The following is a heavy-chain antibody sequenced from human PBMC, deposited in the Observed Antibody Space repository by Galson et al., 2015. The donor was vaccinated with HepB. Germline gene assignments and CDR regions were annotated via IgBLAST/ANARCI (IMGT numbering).Heavy chain of an antibody. D-gene: IGHD3-22*01. CDR3: AKVDYYDSSGTWDY. CDR2: ISGSGGST. CDR1: GFTFSSYA. V-gene: IGHV3-23*01. J-gene: IGHJ4*02. Sequence: SLRLSCAASGFTFSSYAMSWVRQAPGKGLEWVSAISGSGGSTYYADSVKGRFTISRDNSKNTLYLQMNSLRAEDTAVYYCAKVDYYDSSGTWDYWGQGTLVTVSS.